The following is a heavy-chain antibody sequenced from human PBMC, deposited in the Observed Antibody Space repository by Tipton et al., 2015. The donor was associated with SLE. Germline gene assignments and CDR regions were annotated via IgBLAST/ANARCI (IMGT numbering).Heavy chain of an antibody. CDR1: GGSFISGSYY. D-gene: IGHD2-21*02. V-gene: IGHV4-61*02. Sequence: TLSLTCTVSGGSFISGSYYWTLIRQSAGKGLEWIGRIFTGGGTDYNLSLKSRVTISVDTSKNQFFLKLTSVTAADTAMYYCARALPGHVFAIWGQGTMVTVSS. CDR3: ARALPGHVFAI. CDR2: IFTGGGT. J-gene: IGHJ3*02.